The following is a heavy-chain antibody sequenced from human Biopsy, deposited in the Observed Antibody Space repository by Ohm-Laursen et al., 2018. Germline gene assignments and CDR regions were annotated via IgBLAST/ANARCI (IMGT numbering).Heavy chain of an antibody. J-gene: IGHJ4*02. CDR2: INPSGSTT. Sequence: AASVKVSCKASGYSFTSYYMHWVRQAPGQGLEWMGMINPSGSTTSYLQIFQGRVTMTRDTSKSTVYMELSSLRSADTAVYLCARNTGWYGDLYYFDYWGQGTLVTVSS. CDR1: GYSFTSYY. D-gene: IGHD6-19*01. CDR3: ARNTGWYGDLYYFDY. V-gene: IGHV1-46*01.